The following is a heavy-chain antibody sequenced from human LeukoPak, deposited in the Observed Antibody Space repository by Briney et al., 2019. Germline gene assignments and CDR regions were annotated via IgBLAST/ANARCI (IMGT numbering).Heavy chain of an antibody. CDR1: GFTFDDYA. Sequence: GGSLRLSCAASGFTFDDYAMNWVRQAPGKGLEWVSLITGDAGRTYFADFVKGRFTISRDNSKNSLYLQMNSLRAEDTAVYYCAKPYYGSGSYYGFNYYAFDYWGQGTLVTVSS. CDR2: ITGDAGRT. CDR3: AKPYYGSGSYYGFNYYAFDY. V-gene: IGHV3-43*02. D-gene: IGHD3-10*01. J-gene: IGHJ4*02.